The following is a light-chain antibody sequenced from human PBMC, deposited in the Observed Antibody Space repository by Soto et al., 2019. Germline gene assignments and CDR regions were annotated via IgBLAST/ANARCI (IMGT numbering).Light chain of an antibody. CDR2: EGS. CDR1: SSDVGSYNL. Sequence: QSVLTQPASVSGSPGQSITISCTGTSSDVGSYNLVSWYQQHPGKAPKLMIYEGSKRPSGVSNRFSGSKSGNTASLTISGLQAEDEADYYCCPYAGSNTVDVFGTGTKVTVL. CDR3: CPYAGSNTVDV. V-gene: IGLV2-23*03. J-gene: IGLJ1*01.